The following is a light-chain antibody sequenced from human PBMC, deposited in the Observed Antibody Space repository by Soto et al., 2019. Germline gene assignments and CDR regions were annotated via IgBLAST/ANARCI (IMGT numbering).Light chain of an antibody. Sequence: EVVMTQSPATLSVFPGERVTLSCRASQSVSTSLAWYQQKPGQAPRLLIYSASTRATGIPARFSGSGSGTEFTLTISSLESEDFAVYCCQQYIHGYTFGQGTELEIK. J-gene: IGKJ2*01. V-gene: IGKV3-15*01. CDR2: SAS. CDR3: QQYIHGYT. CDR1: QSVSTS.